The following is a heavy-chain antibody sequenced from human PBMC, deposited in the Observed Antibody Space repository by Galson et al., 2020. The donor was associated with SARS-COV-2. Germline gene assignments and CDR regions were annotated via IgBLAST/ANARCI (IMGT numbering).Heavy chain of an antibody. Sequence: SETLSLTCTVSGGSVSSGSYYWSWIRQPPGKGLEWIGYIYYSGSTNYNPSLKSRVTISVDTSKNQFSLKLSSVTAADTAVYYCARGVYSRSSWELIHYGMDVWGRGTLVTVSS. J-gene: IGHJ6*02. CDR2: IYYSGST. V-gene: IGHV4-61*01. D-gene: IGHD6-6*01. CDR1: GGSVSSGSYY. CDR3: ARGVYSRSSWELIHYGMDV.